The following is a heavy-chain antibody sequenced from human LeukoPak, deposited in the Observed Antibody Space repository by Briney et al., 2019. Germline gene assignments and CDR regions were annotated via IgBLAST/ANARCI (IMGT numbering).Heavy chain of an antibody. D-gene: IGHD3-22*01. J-gene: IGHJ6*02. Sequence: GGSLRLSCAASGFTFSSYSMNWVRQAPGKGLEWVSSISSGSTYIYYAGSVKGRFTISRDNAKNSLYLQMNSLRAEDTAVYYCARAPPPPMIVVVIDYYYGMDVWGQGTTVTVSS. CDR1: GFTFSSYS. CDR3: ARAPPPPMIVVVIDYYYGMDV. CDR2: ISSGSTYI. V-gene: IGHV3-21*01.